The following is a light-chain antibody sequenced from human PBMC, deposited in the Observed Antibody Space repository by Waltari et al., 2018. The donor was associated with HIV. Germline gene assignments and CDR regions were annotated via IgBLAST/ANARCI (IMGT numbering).Light chain of an antibody. V-gene: IGKV2-40*01. CDR1: ETVLRHPDGSSA. J-gene: IGKJ4*01. Sequence: MAESPHSLSVSPGDKASISCSFNETVLRHPDGSSALDWYVQRPGQSPHPVIVRRYCRASWVPDRFRASGSASNFTLIISGVQPGDVGIYYCLQRIEFPDIFSGGT. CDR3: LQRIEFPDI. CDR2: RRY.